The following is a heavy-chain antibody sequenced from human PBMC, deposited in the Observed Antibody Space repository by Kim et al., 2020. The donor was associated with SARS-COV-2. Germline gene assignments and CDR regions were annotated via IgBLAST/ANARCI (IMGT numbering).Heavy chain of an antibody. CDR2: MNPNSGNT. Sequence: ASVKVSCKASGYTFTSYDINWVRQATGQGLEWMGWMNPNSGNTGYAQKFQGRVTMTRNTSISTAYMELSSLRSEDTAVYYCASSLAYGGKSLFYYYYGMDVWGQGTTVTVSS. CDR3: ASSLAYGGKSLFYYYYGMDV. CDR1: GYTFTSYD. V-gene: IGHV1-8*01. D-gene: IGHD4-17*01. J-gene: IGHJ6*02.